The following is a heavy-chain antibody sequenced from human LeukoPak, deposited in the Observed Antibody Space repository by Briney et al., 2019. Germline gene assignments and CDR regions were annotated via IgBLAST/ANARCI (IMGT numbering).Heavy chain of an antibody. Sequence: KSSETLSLTCTVSGGSISSSSYYWGWIRQPPGKGLEWIGSIYYSGSTYYNPSLKSRVTISVDTSKNQFSLELSSASAADTAVYYCARHFLTAGYFQHWGQGALVTVSS. CDR1: GGSISSSSYY. CDR2: IYYSGST. V-gene: IGHV4-39*01. CDR3: ARHFLTAGYFQH. J-gene: IGHJ1*01. D-gene: IGHD6-13*01.